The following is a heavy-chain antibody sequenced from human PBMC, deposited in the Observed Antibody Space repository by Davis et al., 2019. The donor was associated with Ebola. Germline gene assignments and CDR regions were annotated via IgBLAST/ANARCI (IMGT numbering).Heavy chain of an antibody. CDR2: LGFTADT. D-gene: IGHD6-19*01. V-gene: IGHV3-23*01. Sequence: AGSLSLSCAVSGFALSSYVMSSARRAPGKGLEWGPTLGFTADTYYADSVKGRFTISRDNSKNTLHRQMNSLRFEDTAIYYCAKDTSNVWFDVWGQGTMVTVSS. CDR1: GFALSSYV. J-gene: IGHJ3*01. CDR3: AKDTSNVWFDV.